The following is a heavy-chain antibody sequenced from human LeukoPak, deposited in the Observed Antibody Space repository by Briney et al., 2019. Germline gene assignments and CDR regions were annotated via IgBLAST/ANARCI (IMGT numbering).Heavy chain of an antibody. D-gene: IGHD1-26*01. Sequence: SETLSLTCSVSGGSVSNYYWSWIRQPPGKGLEWIGYVYYTGSTYYNPSLKSRVTISVDTSKNQFSLKLSSVTAADTAVYYCATERVGATSYYYYGMDVWGQGTTVTVSS. CDR3: ATERVGATSYYYYGMDV. CDR2: VYYTGST. V-gene: IGHV4-59*04. J-gene: IGHJ6*02. CDR1: GGSVSNYY.